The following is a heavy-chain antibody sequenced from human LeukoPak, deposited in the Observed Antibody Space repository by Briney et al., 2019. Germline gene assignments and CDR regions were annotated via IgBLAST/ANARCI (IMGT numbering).Heavy chain of an antibody. V-gene: IGHV3-7*04. J-gene: IGHJ4*02. Sequence: GGSLRLSCAASGFTFSNYWMSWVRQAPGKVLDLVSNIKQDESEKYYEDSVKGRFTISVDKAKNSLYLQMNSLSAEDTAVYYCARGRGYCGSTTCDWSYVDYWGQGTLVTVSS. CDR1: GFTFSNYW. D-gene: IGHD2-2*01. CDR2: IKQDESEK. CDR3: ARGRGYCGSTTCDWSYVDY.